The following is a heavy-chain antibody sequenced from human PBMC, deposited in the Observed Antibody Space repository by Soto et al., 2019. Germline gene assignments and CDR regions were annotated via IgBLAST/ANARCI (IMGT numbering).Heavy chain of an antibody. CDR3: ARATRVGAAGPISQDYYYMDV. Sequence: SETLSLTCAVYGGSFSGYYWSWIRQPPGKGLEWIGEINHSGSTNYNPSLKSRVTISVDTSKNQFSLKLSSVTAADTAVYYCARATRVGAAGPISQDYYYMDVWGKGTTVTVSS. D-gene: IGHD6-13*01. CDR1: GGSFSGYY. V-gene: IGHV4-34*01. CDR2: INHSGST. J-gene: IGHJ6*03.